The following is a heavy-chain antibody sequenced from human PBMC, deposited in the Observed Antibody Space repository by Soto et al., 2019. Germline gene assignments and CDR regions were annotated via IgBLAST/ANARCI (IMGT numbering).Heavy chain of an antibody. Sequence: QLQLQESGPGLVKPSETLSLTCTVSGGSISSSSYYWGWIRQPPGKGLEWIGSIYYSGSTYYNPSLKSRVTISVDTSKNQSSLKLSSVTAADKAVYYCARVGEVPYYYGSGSYIDYWGQGTLVTVSS. J-gene: IGHJ4*02. CDR2: IYYSGST. CDR3: ARVGEVPYYYGSGSYIDY. V-gene: IGHV4-39*01. D-gene: IGHD3-10*01. CDR1: GGSISSSSYY.